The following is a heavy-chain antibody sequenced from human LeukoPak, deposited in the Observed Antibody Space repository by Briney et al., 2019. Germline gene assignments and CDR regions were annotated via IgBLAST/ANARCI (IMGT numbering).Heavy chain of an antibody. CDR1: GFTFSDYY. CDR3: AGAHWRSDWYFDL. J-gene: IGHJ2*01. CDR2: ISSSCSTL. V-gene: IGHV3-11*04. Sequence: GESLRLSCAASGFTFSDYYMSWIRQPPGKGMGWVSYISSSCSTLYYADSVKGRLTISRDNAKNSLYLQMNSLRAEDTAVYYCAGAHWRSDWYFDLWGRGTLVTVSS. D-gene: IGHD1-1*01.